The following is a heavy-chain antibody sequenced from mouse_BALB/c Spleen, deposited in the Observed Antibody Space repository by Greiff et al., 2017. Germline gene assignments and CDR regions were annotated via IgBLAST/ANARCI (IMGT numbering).Heavy chain of an antibody. CDR1: GYSFTGYF. CDR2: INPYNGDT. D-gene: IGHD2-13*01. Sequence: DVKLQESGPELVKPGASVKISCKASGYSFTGYFMNWVKQSHGKSLEWIGRINPYNGDTSYNQKFKGKATLTADKSSSTAYMQLSSLTSEDSAVYYCASGDSTTRGAWFAYWGQGTLVTVSA. J-gene: IGHJ3*01. V-gene: IGHV1-20*01. CDR3: ASGDSTTRGAWFAY.